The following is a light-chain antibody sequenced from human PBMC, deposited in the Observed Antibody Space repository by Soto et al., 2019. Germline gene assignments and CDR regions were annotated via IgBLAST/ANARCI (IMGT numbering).Light chain of an antibody. Sequence: QSALTQPPSASGSPGQSVTISCTGTSSDVGRYNYVSWYQQHPGEAPKLMIYDVSKRPSGVPDRFSGSKSGNTASLTVSGLQAEDEADYYCNSYAGTDNPVVFGGGTKVTVL. CDR1: SSDVGRYNY. CDR2: DVS. V-gene: IGLV2-8*01. J-gene: IGLJ2*01. CDR3: NSYAGTDNPVV.